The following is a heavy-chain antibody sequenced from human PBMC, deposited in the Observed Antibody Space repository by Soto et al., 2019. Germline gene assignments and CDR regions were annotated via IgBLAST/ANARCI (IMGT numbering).Heavy chain of an antibody. J-gene: IGHJ6*02. CDR1: GFTFSSYA. D-gene: IGHD3-10*01. CDR3: AKDHRYSGSGSYFYYYYGMDV. CDR2: ISGSGGST. Sequence: PGGSLRLSCAASGFTFSSYAMSWVRQAPGKGLEWVSAISGSGGSTYYADSVKGRFTISRDNSKNTLYLQMNSLRAEDTAVYYCAKDHRYSGSGSYFYYYYGMDVWGQGTTVTVSS. V-gene: IGHV3-23*01.